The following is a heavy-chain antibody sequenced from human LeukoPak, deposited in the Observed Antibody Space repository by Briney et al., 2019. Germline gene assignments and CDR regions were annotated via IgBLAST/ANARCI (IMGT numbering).Heavy chain of an antibody. D-gene: IGHD3-9*01. CDR1: GFTFSSYT. V-gene: IGHV3-21*01. CDR2: ISSSSSYI. J-gene: IGHJ4*02. CDR3: ARATSYDILTGYSDY. Sequence: GSLRLSCAASGFTFSSYTMNWVRQAPGKGLEWVSSISSSSSYIYYADSVKGRFTISRDNAKKSVYLQMNSLRAEDTAVYYCARATSYDILTGYSDYWGQGTLVTVSS.